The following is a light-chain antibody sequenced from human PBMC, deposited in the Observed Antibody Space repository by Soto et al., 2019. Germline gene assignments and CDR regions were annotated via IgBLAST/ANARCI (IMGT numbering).Light chain of an antibody. Sequence: QSVLTQPASVSGSPGQSITIYCTGTSTDIGSYNYVSWYQQHPGKAPKLIIYEVTNRPSGVSNRFSGSKSANTASLTIAGLQAEDEADYYCTSYTSSSTPVVFGGGTNVTIL. CDR1: STDIGSYNY. CDR2: EVT. CDR3: TSYTSSSTPVV. J-gene: IGLJ2*01. V-gene: IGLV2-14*01.